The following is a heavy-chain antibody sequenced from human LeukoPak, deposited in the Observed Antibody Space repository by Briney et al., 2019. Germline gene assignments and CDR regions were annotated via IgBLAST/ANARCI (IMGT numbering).Heavy chain of an antibody. V-gene: IGHV3-30*04. CDR1: GFTFSSYA. CDR2: ISYDGSNK. CDR3: ARGDWGYDSSGQQFDY. Sequence: GGALRLSCAASGFTFSSYAMHWVRQAPGKGLEWVAVISYDGSNKYYADSVKGRFTISRDNSKNTLYLQMNSLRAEDTAVYYCARGDWGYDSSGQQFDYWGQGTLVTVSS. J-gene: IGHJ4*02. D-gene: IGHD3-22*01.